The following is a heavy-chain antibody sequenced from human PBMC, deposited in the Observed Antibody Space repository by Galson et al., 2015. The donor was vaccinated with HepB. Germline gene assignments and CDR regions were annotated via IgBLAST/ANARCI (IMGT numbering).Heavy chain of an antibody. V-gene: IGHV3-23*01. CDR1: GFIFSSYT. J-gene: IGHJ2*01. CDR2: IRYNSDTT. Sequence: SLRLSCAASGFIFSSYTMNWVRQAPGKGLEWVSSIRYNSDTTYYADSVKGRFTISRDISKDTLYLQMSSLRAEDTAIYYCAKVGTRDSIDMCFDLWGRGTLVTISS. CDR3: AKVGTRDSIDMCFDL. D-gene: IGHD7-27*01.